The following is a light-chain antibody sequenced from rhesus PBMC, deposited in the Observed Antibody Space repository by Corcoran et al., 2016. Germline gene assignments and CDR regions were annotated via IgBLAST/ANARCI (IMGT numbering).Light chain of an antibody. CDR1: QSVSSY. CDR3: YHPSSRNLT. J-gene: IGKJ4*01. CDR2: GAS. V-gene: IGKV3-10*01. Sequence: QVILTQSPATLSLSLGERATLSCRASQSVSSYLAWYQQKPGKAPRLLIFGASSRATGIPDRFSGSGSGTDFTRTISSLEPEDVGVYHYYHPSSRNLTFVGGTKVEIK.